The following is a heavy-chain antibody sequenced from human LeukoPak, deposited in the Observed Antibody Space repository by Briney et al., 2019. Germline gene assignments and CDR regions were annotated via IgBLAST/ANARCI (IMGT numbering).Heavy chain of an antibody. D-gene: IGHD3-10*01. CDR2: ISYDGSNK. CDR1: GFTFSSYG. Sequence: GGSLRLSCAASGFTFSSYGMHWVRQAPGKGLEWVAVISYDGSNKYYADSVKGRSTISRDNSKNTLYLQMNSLRAEDTAAYYCAKDQDYYGSDYYYYGMDVWGQGTTVTVSS. V-gene: IGHV3-30*18. J-gene: IGHJ6*02. CDR3: AKDQDYYGSDYYYYGMDV.